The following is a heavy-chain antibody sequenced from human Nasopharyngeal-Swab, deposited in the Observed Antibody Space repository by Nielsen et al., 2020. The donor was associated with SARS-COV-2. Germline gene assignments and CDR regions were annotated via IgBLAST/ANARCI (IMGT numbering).Heavy chain of an antibody. Sequence: WIRQPPGKGLEWIGYIYYSGSTYYNPSFKSRLTISVDTSKNQFSLKLSSVTAADTAVYYCARAPTVFGVVITAFDYWGQGALVTVSS. CDR2: IYYSGST. D-gene: IGHD3-3*01. CDR3: ARAPTVFGVVITAFDY. J-gene: IGHJ4*02. V-gene: IGHV4-31*02.